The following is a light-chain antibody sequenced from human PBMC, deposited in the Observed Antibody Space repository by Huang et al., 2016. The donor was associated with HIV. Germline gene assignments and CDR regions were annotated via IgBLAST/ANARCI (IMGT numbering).Light chain of an antibody. Sequence: AIRMTQSPSSLSASTGDRVTITCRATQDVSNYLAWYQQKPGEAPKLLIYAASTLHSGVPSRVSGSGSGTDFTLTISCLQSEDIATYYCQHYYDYPHTFGQGTRLEI. CDR3: QHYYDYPHT. J-gene: IGKJ5*01. CDR2: AAS. CDR1: QDVSNY. V-gene: IGKV1-8*01.